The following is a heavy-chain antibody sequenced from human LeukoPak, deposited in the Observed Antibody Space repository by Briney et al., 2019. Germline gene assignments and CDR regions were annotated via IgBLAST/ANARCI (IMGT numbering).Heavy chain of an antibody. Sequence: GGSLRLSCAASGFTLSNYEMHWVRLVLGKGLEWVSAIGIAGNTFYAGSVKGRFTISRENAKDSFHLQMNSLGAGDTAVYYCAREGSLSSSDAFDIWGQGTMVTVSS. CDR1: GFTLSNYE. CDR3: AREGSLSSSDAFDI. J-gene: IGHJ3*02. CDR2: IGIAGNT. V-gene: IGHV3-13*01. D-gene: IGHD6-6*01.